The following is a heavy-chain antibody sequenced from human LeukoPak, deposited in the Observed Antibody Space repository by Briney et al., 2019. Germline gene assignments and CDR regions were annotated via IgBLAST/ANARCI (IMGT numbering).Heavy chain of an antibody. D-gene: IGHD3-3*01. CDR1: GGSISSGDYY. V-gene: IGHV4-61*08. J-gene: IGHJ6*03. Sequence: SETLSLTCTVSGGSISSGDYYWSWIRQPPGKGLEWIGYIYYSGSTNYNPSLKSRVTISVDTSKNQFSLKLSSVTAADTAVYYCARERGVFGVVGTTDNYYMDVWGKGTTVTVSS. CDR3: ARERGVFGVVGTTDNYYMDV. CDR2: IYYSGST.